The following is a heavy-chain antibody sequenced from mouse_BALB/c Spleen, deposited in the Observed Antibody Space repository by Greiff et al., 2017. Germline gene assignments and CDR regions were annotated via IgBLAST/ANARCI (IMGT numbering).Heavy chain of an antibody. J-gene: IGHJ2*01. CDR2: ISSGGSYT. Sequence: EVQVVESGGDLVKPGGSLKLSCAASGFTFSSYGMSWVRQTPDKRLEWVATISSGGSYTYYPDSVKGRFTISRDNAKNTLYLQMSSLKSEDTAMYYCGRDEDYWGQGTTLTVSS. V-gene: IGHV5-6*01. CDR3: GRDEDY. CDR1: GFTFSSYG.